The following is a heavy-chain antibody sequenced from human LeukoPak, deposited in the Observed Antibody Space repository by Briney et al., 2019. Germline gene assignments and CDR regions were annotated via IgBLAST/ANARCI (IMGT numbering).Heavy chain of an antibody. J-gene: IGHJ3*02. CDR3: ATQELVPAALNAFDI. CDR1: GGSISSYS. Sequence: PSETLSLTCSVSGGSISSYSRSWIRQPPGKGLEWIGYLYESGTTNYKASLKSRVTMSVDTSKKHFSLRLSTVTGADTAVYYCATQELVPAALNAFDIWGQGTLVTVSS. CDR2: LYESGTT. D-gene: IGHD2-2*01. V-gene: IGHV4-59*08.